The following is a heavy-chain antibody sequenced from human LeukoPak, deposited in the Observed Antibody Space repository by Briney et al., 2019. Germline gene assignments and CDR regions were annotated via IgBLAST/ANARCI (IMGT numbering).Heavy chain of an antibody. CDR1: GGSITTTYY. D-gene: IGHD3-10*01. V-gene: IGHV4-39*01. CDR3: TRHQTNFYGSGAPFDP. CDR2: LYHSGNS. J-gene: IGHJ5*02. Sequence: SETLPLTCSVSGGSITTTYYWSWIRQPPGGGLEWIASLYHSGNSNYNPSLKSRVTMSVDTSKNQFSLQLTSMTAADTAIYYCTRHQTNFYGSGAPFDPWGQGTLVTASS.